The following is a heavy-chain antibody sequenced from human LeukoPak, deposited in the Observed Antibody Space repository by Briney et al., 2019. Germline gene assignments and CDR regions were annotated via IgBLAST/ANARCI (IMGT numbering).Heavy chain of an antibody. CDR2: IYYSGST. CDR1: GGSISSSSYY. CDR3: AREWRSSGSNDY. Sequence: SETLSLTCTVSGGSISSSSYYWGWIRQPPGKGLEWIGSIYYSGSTYYNPSLKSRVTISVDTSKNQFSLKLSSVTAADTAVYYCAREWRSSGSNDYWGQGTLVTVSS. V-gene: IGHV4-39*07. D-gene: IGHD6-19*01. J-gene: IGHJ4*02.